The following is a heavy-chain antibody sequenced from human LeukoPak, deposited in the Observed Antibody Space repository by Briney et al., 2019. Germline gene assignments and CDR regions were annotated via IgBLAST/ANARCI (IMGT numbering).Heavy chain of an antibody. CDR3: AKDRDIVVVPAAIRQGLDY. J-gene: IGHJ4*02. Sequence: PGGSLRLSCAASGFTFSSYGMHWVRQAPGKGLEWVAVISYDGSNKYCADYVKGRFTISRDNSKNTLYLQMNSLRAEDTAVYYCAKDRDIVVVPAAIRQGLDYWGQGTLVTVSS. CDR2: ISYDGSNK. V-gene: IGHV3-30*18. D-gene: IGHD2-2*01. CDR1: GFTFSSYG.